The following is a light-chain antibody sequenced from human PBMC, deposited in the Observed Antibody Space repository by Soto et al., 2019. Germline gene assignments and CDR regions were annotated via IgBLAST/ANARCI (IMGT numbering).Light chain of an antibody. CDR2: DDD. J-gene: IGLJ1*01. CDR1: SSNIGGNS. CDR3: GSWDSSLSAYV. Sequence: QSVMTQPPSVSAAPGQRVTSSCSGSSSNIGGNSVSWYHQLPGTAPKLLIYDDDKRPSGIPDRFSGSKSGTSATLGITGFQTGDEADYYCGSWDSSLSAYVFGTGTKLTVL. V-gene: IGLV1-51*01.